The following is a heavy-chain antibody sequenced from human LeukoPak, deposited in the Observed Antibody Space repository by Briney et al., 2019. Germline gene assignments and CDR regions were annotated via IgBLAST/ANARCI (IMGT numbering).Heavy chain of an antibody. CDR1: GGSISIDY. CDR2: NYYSGST. V-gene: IGHV4-59*01. Sequence: PSETLSLTCTVSGGSISIDYWSWIRQPPGKGLEWIGYNYYSGSTNYNPSLKSRVTISGDTSKNQFSLKLCSVTAADTAVYYCARGDGYNEGYFDYWGQGTLVTVSS. D-gene: IGHD5-24*01. CDR3: ARGDGYNEGYFDY. J-gene: IGHJ4*02.